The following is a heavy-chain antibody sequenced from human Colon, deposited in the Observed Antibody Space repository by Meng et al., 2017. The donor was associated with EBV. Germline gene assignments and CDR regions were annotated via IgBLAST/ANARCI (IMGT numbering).Heavy chain of an antibody. D-gene: IGHD5-18*01. Sequence: QVQLQEAGPGLVKPSETRSLTCAVSGGSISSVYWWTCVRQSPGKVLEWIGEIYHSGSTNYNPSLKSRVTISVDKSKNQFCLKLTSVTAADTAVYYCARGGYYSFDYWGQRTLVTVSS. J-gene: IGHJ4*02. CDR2: IYHSGST. CDR3: ARGGYYSFDY. V-gene: IGHV4-4*02. CDR1: GGSISSVYW.